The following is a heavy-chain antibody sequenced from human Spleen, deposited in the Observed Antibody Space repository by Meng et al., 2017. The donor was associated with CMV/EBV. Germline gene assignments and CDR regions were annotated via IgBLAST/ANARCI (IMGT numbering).Heavy chain of an antibody. J-gene: IGHJ4*02. D-gene: IGHD3-3*01. CDR2: ISIDGTNK. V-gene: IGHV3-30*04. CDR3: ARDGGRLLWSLELLLSPFHY. CDR1: GFTFSSYA. Sequence: GESLKISCAASGFTFSSYAMHWVRQAPGKGLEWVAVISIDGTNKYHADSVKGRFTISRDNSKDTLYLEMNSLRADDTAVYYCARDGGRLLWSLELLLSPFHYWGQGTLVTVSS.